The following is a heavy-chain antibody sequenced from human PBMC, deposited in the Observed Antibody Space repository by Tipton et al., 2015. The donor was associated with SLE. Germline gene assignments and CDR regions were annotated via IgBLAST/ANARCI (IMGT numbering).Heavy chain of an antibody. Sequence: TLSLTCNVSGVSISSSYWSWIRQPAGKGLEWIGRIYTSGATDDNPSLKSRVTMSVDMSKNQIFLKMTSVTAADSAVHFCARVWLNNAFDIWGPGTRVTVSS. J-gene: IGHJ3*02. CDR2: IYTSGAT. V-gene: IGHV4-4*07. CDR3: ARVWLNNAFDI. D-gene: IGHD2/OR15-2a*01. CDR1: GVSISSSY.